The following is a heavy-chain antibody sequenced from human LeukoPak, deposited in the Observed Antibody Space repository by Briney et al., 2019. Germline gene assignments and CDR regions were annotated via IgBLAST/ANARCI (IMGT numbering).Heavy chain of an antibody. CDR3: ARDGDSSGWYEYWFDP. Sequence: GGSLRLSCAASGFTSSSYSMNWVRQAPGKGLEWVSSISSSSSYIYYADSVKGRFTISRDNAKNSLYLQMNSLRAEDTAVYYCARDGDSSGWYEYWFDPWGQGTLVTVSS. J-gene: IGHJ5*02. D-gene: IGHD6-19*01. CDR2: ISSSSSYI. V-gene: IGHV3-21*01. CDR1: GFTSSSYS.